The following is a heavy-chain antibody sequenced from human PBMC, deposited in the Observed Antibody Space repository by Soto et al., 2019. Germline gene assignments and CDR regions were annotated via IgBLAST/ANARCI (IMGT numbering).Heavy chain of an antibody. CDR3: AKNQERELPRVIDF. CDR2: MSGSSSTT. D-gene: IGHD1-7*01. J-gene: IGHJ4*02. CDR1: GFTFSSYS. Sequence: GGSLRLSCAASGFTFSSYSMSWVRQAPGGGLEWVSSMSGSSSTTYYADSVRGRFTISRDRSKNTLYLQMSSLRAEDTALYYCAKNQERELPRVIDFWGQGTLVTASS. V-gene: IGHV3-23*01.